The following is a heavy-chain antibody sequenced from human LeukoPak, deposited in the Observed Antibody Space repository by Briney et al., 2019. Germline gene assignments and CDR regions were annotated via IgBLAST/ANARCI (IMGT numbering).Heavy chain of an antibody. V-gene: IGHV1-69*05. D-gene: IGHD2-15*01. CDR3: ARDPVVAAHFDY. J-gene: IGHJ4*02. Sequence: SVKVSCKASGGTFISYAISWVRQAPGQGLEWMGRIIPIFGTANYAQKFQGRVTITTDESTSTAYMELSSLRSEDTAVYYCARDPVVAAHFDYWGQGTLVTVSS. CDR1: GGTFISYA. CDR2: IIPIFGTA.